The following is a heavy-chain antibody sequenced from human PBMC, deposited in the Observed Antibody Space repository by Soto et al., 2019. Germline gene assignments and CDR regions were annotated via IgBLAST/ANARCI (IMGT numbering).Heavy chain of an antibody. CDR2: ISSSSSTI. CDR1: GLTFSSYS. V-gene: IGHV3-48*01. Sequence: GGSLRLSCAASGLTFSSYSMNWVRQAPGKGLEWLSYISSSSSTIYYADSVKGRFTISRYNAKNTLYLQMDSLRAEDTAIYYCAKDPRRFDYWGQGTLVTVSS. J-gene: IGHJ4*02. CDR3: AKDPRRFDY.